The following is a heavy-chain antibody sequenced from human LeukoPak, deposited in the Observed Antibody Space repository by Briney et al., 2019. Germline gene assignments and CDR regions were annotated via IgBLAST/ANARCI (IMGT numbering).Heavy chain of an antibody. CDR2: IYTSGTT. V-gene: IGHV4-61*02. Sequence: SETLSLTCTVSAGSISSSSYSWGWIRQPAGKGLEWIGRIYTSGTTHYNPSLKSRVTMSVDTSKNQFSLKLSSVTAADTAVYYCARLSTVTTSFDYWGQGTLVTVSS. CDR1: AGSISSSSYS. J-gene: IGHJ4*02. CDR3: ARLSTVTTSFDY. D-gene: IGHD4-17*01.